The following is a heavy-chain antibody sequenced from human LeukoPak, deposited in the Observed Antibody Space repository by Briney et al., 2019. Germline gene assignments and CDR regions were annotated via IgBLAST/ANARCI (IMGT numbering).Heavy chain of an antibody. CDR3: AKRRGQLPTTSNDY. CDR1: GFTFSSYA. CDR2: ISDSGGDT. D-gene: IGHD1/OR15-1a*01. V-gene: IGHV3-23*01. J-gene: IGHJ4*02. Sequence: GGSLRLSCAASGFTFSSYAMNWVRQAPGKGLEWVSGISDSGGDTFYADSVKGRFTISRDNSKNTLFLQVNSLRVDDTGVYYCAKRRGQLPTTSNDYWGQGTLVIVST.